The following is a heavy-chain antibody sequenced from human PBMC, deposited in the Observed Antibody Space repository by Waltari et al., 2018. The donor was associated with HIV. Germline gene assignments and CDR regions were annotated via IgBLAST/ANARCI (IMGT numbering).Heavy chain of an antibody. CDR3: ARRGAPDTVVVPASVEFLTWFDP. J-gene: IGHJ5*02. CDR1: GWSSSGYF. D-gene: IGHD2-2*01. V-gene: IGHV4-34*02. CDR2: VTHSGSS. Sequence: LQLQQWGAGLLTLSATLSITCAVYGWSSSGYFWSWFGRTPASGLEWFGEVTHSGSSNDNPALRSRATISIDASKKQFSLRLTNVSAADTAVYYCARRGAPDTVVVPASVEFLTWFDPWGQGTPVIVSS.